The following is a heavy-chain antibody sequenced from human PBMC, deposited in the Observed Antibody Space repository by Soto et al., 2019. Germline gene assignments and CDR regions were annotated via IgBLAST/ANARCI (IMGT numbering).Heavy chain of an antibody. CDR2: IYYSGST. CDR3: ARSLDNYYDSSGYYPRFDY. Sequence: SETLSLTCTVSGGSISSGDYYWSWIRQPPGKGLEWIGYIYYSGSTYYNPSLKSRVTISVDTSKNQFSLKLSSVTAADTAVYYCARSLDNYYDSSGYYPRFDYWGQGTLVTVSS. J-gene: IGHJ4*02. V-gene: IGHV4-30-4*01. D-gene: IGHD3-22*01. CDR1: GGSISSGDYY.